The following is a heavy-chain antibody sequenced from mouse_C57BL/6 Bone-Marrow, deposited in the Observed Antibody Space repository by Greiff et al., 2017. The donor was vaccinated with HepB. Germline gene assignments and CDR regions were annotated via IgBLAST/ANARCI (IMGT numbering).Heavy chain of an antibody. CDR3: ARHYYSNLWFAY. V-gene: IGHV5-6*01. CDR1: GFTFSSYG. J-gene: IGHJ3*01. CDR2: ISSGGSYT. D-gene: IGHD2-5*01. Sequence: EVHLVESGGDLVKPGGSLKLSCAASGFTFSSYGMSWVRQTPDKRLEWVATISSGGSYTYYPDSVKGRFTISRDNAKNTLYLQMSSLKSEDTAMYYCARHYYSNLWFAYWGQGTLVTVSA.